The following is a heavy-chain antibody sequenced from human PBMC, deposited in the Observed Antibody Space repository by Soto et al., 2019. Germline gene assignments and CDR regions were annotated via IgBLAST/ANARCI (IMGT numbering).Heavy chain of an antibody. V-gene: IGHV3-30*18. CDR2: ISYDGSNK. J-gene: IGHJ6*02. Sequence: QVQLVESGGGVVQPGRSLRLSCAASGFTFSSYGMHWVRQAPGKGLEWVAVISYDGSNKYYADSVKGRFTISRDNSKNTRELQMNSLRAEDTGVYYCAKDIQAAAGPSPYYCYYGMDVWGQGTTVTVSS. CDR1: GFTFSSYG. D-gene: IGHD6-13*01. CDR3: AKDIQAAAGPSPYYCYYGMDV.